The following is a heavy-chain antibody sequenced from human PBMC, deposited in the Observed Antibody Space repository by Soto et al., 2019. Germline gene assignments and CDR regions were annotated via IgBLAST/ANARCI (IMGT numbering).Heavy chain of an antibody. Sequence: TSETLSLTCTVSGRSISSYYWIWIRQPPRKGLEGMGYVYCSGSTSYNPSLKSRVTISVDTSTDQFSLKLISLSDAAPTDYYCWRVRMVPAPAFGIWGQGTVVPV. D-gene: IGHD2-21*02. CDR3: WRVRMVPAPAFGI. CDR2: VYCSGST. V-gene: IGHV4-59*01. J-gene: IGHJ3*02. CDR1: GRSISSYY.